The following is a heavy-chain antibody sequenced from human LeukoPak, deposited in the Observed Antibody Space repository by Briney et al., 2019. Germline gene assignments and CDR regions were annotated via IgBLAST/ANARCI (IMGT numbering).Heavy chain of an antibody. Sequence: PSQTLSLTCTVSGGSISSGSYYWSWIRQPAGKGLEWIGRIYTSGSTNYNPSLKSRVTISVDTSKNQFSLKLSSVTAADTAVYYCARDMKNQYDFLSGVGFDPWGQGTLVTVSS. CDR3: ARDMKNQYDFLSGVGFDP. D-gene: IGHD3-3*01. V-gene: IGHV4-61*02. J-gene: IGHJ5*02. CDR2: IYTSGST. CDR1: GGSISSGSYY.